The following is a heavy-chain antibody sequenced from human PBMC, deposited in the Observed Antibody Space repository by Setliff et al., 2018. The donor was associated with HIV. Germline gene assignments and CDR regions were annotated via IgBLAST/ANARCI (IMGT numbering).Heavy chain of an antibody. V-gene: IGHV4-4*09. D-gene: IGHD3-22*01. Sequence: SETLSLTCTVSGGSISSYYWSWIRQPPGKGLEWIGYIYTSGSTNYNPSLKSRVTISVDTSKNQFSLRLRSVTAADTALYYCARLGRAIDRGGYSLRFDYWGQGTLVTVSS. CDR1: GGSISSYY. CDR2: IYTSGST. J-gene: IGHJ4*02. CDR3: ARLGRAIDRGGYSLRFDY.